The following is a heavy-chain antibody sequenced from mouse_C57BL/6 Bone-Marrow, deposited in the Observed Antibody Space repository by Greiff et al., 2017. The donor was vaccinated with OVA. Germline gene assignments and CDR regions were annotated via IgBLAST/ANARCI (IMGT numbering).Heavy chain of an antibody. CDR1: GYTFTDYE. V-gene: IGHV1-15*01. Sequence: VQLQQSGAELVRPGASVTLSCKASGYTFTDYEMHWVKQTPVHGLEWIGAIDPETGGTAYNQKFKGKAILTADKSSSTAYMELRSLTSEDSAVYYGTRGGLIYYFDDWGQGTTLTVSS. CDR2: IDPETGGT. D-gene: IGHD2-2*01. CDR3: TRGGLIYYFDD. J-gene: IGHJ2*01.